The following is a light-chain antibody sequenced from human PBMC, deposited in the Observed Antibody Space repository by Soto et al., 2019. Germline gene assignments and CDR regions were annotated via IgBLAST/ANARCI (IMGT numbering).Light chain of an antibody. CDR1: QSVRSTY. Sequence: ESGLTQERATLRLAPGDRTTLSCRSSQSVRSTYLAWYQQKPGQAPRLLIYGASSRATGIPDRFSGSGSGTDFTLTISILEPEDFAVYYCQQFSSYPLTFGGGTKVDI. CDR3: QQFSSYPLT. J-gene: IGKJ4*01. CDR2: GAS. V-gene: IGKV3-20*01.